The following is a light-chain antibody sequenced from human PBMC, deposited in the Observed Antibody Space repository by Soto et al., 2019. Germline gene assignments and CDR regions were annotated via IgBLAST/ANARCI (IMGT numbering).Light chain of an antibody. J-gene: IGKJ1*01. V-gene: IGKV1-39*01. CDR3: QQTFISPPT. CDR1: QSITNY. Sequence: DIQMTQSPSSLSASVGDRVTITCRASQSITNYLNWYQQKPGKAPKLLFSGASNLQSGVPSGFSGSGFGTDFTLTISSLQPEDFATYFCQQTFISPPTFCQVTKVEFK. CDR2: GAS.